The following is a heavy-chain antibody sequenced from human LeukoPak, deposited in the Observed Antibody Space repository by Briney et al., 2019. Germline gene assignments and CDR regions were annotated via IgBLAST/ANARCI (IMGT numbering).Heavy chain of an antibody. CDR2: IDYSGGST. CDR3: AKRRGIAVAGTGE. V-gene: IGHV3-23*01. D-gene: IGHD6-19*01. CDR1: GFTFSSHA. J-gene: IGHJ4*02. Sequence: GGSLRLSCAASGFTFSSHAMSWVRQAPGKGLEWVSAIDYSGGSTYYADSVKGRFTISRDNSKNTLYLQMNSLRAEDTAVYCCAKRRGIAVAGTGEWGQGTLVTVSS.